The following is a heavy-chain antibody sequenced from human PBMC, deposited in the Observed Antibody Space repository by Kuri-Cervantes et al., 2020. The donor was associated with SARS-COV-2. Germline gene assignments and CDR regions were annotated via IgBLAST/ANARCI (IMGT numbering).Heavy chain of an antibody. Sequence: GESLKISCAASGFTFSSYGMHWVRQAPGKGLEWVAFIRYDGSNKYYADSVKGRFTISRDNVKNSLYLQMNSLRAEDTAVYYCARDSDFWSGYYTGIVALDIWGQGTMVTVSS. CDR3: ARDSDFWSGYYTGIVALDI. CDR1: GFTFSSYG. CDR2: IRYDGSNK. D-gene: IGHD3-3*01. J-gene: IGHJ3*02. V-gene: IGHV3-30*02.